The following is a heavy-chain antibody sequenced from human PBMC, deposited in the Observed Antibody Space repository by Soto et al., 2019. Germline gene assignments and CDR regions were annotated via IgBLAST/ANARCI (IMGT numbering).Heavy chain of an antibody. CDR2: RSYDGSNT. V-gene: IGHV3-30*03. Sequence: GGSLRLSCAASGVSFNSYDMHWVSQTPGKGPEWVAIRSYDGSNTYYSDSVRGRFTISRDNSKDTLYLQMHSLRSQDTAIYYFARIGRYCRGGDCHSWAEGTQVTVSS. D-gene: IGHD2-15*01. CDR3: ARIGRYCRGGDCHS. CDR1: GVSFNSYD. J-gene: IGHJ4*02.